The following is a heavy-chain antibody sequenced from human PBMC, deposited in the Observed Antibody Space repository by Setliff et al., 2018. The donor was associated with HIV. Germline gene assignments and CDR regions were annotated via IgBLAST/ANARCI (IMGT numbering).Heavy chain of an antibody. D-gene: IGHD4-17*01. J-gene: IGHJ3*02. CDR3: ARGERDYGQQDAFDI. Sequence: SETLSLTCTVSGGSISSGDYYWSWIRQPAGKGLEWIGRIYTSGSTNYNPSLKSRVTISVDTSKNQFSLKLSSVTAADTAVYYFARGERDYGQQDAFDIWGQGTMVTVSS. V-gene: IGHV4-61*02. CDR1: GGSISSGDYY. CDR2: IYTSGST.